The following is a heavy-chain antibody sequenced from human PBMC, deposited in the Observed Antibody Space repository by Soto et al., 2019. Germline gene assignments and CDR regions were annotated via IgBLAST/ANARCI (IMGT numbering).Heavy chain of an antibody. V-gene: IGHV4-39*01. CDR2: IYYSGNT. J-gene: IGHJ3*02. CDR1: GGSISSDIHY. CDR3: ARHTDCGSGSSCLGSDYIDTDVFDM. D-gene: IGHD3-10*01. Sequence: PSGTLSLTCTVSGGSISSDIHYWGWIRQPPGKGLEWIGTIYYSGNTYYNPSLRSRVTISMDTSRNQFSLRLPSVTAADTAMYYCARHTDCGSGSSCLGSDYIDTDVFDMWGQGTMVTVS.